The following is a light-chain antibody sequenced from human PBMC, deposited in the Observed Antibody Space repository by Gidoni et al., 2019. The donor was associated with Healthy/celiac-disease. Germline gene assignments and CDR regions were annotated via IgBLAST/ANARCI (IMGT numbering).Light chain of an antibody. CDR2: GAS. J-gene: IGKJ3*01. V-gene: IGKV3-20*01. Sequence: EIVLTQSPGTLSLSPGERATLSCRASQSVSSSYLAWYQQKPGQAPRLLIYGASSRATGIPDRFSGSGSGTDFTLTISRLEPEDFAVYYCQQYGSSPLITFGPGTKVEIK. CDR3: QQYGSSPLIT. CDR1: QSVSSSY.